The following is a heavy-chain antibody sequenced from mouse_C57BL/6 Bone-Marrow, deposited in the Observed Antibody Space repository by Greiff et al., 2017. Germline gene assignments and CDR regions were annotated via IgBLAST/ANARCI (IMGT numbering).Heavy chain of an antibody. V-gene: IGHV1-4*01. D-gene: IGHD2-4*01. CDR3: ARGDYDVAWFAY. J-gene: IGHJ3*01. Sequence: VQLQQSGAELARPGASVKMSCKASGYTFTSYTMHWVKQRPGQGLEWIGYINPSSGYTKYNQKFKDKATLTADKSSSTAYMPLSSLTSEDSAVYYCARGDYDVAWFAYWGQGTLGTVSA. CDR2: INPSSGYT. CDR1: GYTFTSYT.